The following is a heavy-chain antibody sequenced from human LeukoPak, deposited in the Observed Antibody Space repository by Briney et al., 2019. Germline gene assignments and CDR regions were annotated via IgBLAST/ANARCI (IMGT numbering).Heavy chain of an antibody. Sequence: PGGSLRLSCAASGFTFSSYAMGWVRQAPGKGLEWVSAITGSGGGTYYADSVKGRFTISRDNSENTLYLQMNSQRAEDTAIYYCAKAPGTNFRNYFDYWGQGTLVTVSS. V-gene: IGHV3-23*01. CDR3: AKAPGTNFRNYFDY. CDR2: ITGSGGGT. CDR1: GFTFSSYA. J-gene: IGHJ4*02. D-gene: IGHD2/OR15-2a*01.